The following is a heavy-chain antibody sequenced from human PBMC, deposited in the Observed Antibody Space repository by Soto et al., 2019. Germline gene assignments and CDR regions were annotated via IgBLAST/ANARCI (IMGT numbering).Heavy chain of an antibody. D-gene: IGHD3-22*01. CDR1: GGTFSSYA. V-gene: IGHV1-69*12. Sequence: QVQLVQSGAEVKKPGSTVKVSCKASGGTFSSYAISWVRQAPGQALEWMGGAIPIFGTADDAQKFHGRVTITADESTSTAYMELSSLRSEDTAGYYCASRSGWNYYYGMDVWGQGTTVTVSS. CDR2: AIPIFGTA. J-gene: IGHJ6*02. CDR3: ASRSGWNYYYGMDV.